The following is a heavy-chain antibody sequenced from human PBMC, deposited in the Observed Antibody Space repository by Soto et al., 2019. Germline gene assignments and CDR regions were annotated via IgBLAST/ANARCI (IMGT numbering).Heavy chain of an antibody. CDR3: ARSQGGSTSLDIYYYYYYGMDV. V-gene: IGHV1-69*13. J-gene: IGHJ6*02. CDR1: GGTFSSYA. CDR2: IIPIFGTA. D-gene: IGHD2-2*01. Sequence: SVKVSCKAPGGTFSSYAISWVRQAPGQGLEWMGGIIPIFGTANYAQKVQGRGTSTADESTSTGYMELSSLRSEDTAVYYCARSQGGSTSLDIYYYYYYGMDVWGQGTTVTVSS.